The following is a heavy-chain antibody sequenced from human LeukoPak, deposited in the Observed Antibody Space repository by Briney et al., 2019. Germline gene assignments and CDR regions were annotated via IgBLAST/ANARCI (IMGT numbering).Heavy chain of an antibody. CDR2: IRYSGSA. V-gene: IGHV4-59*08. D-gene: IGHD3-22*01. J-gene: IGHJ4*02. CDR3: ARLVYDSRAYYFDY. Sequence: PSETLSLTCTVSGDSISTYYWSWVRQPPGKGLEWVGYIRYSGSANSNPSLRSRVTISIGTSKNQFSLNLSSVTAADTAVYHCARLVYDSRAYYFDYWGQGTLVTVSS. CDR1: GDSISTYY.